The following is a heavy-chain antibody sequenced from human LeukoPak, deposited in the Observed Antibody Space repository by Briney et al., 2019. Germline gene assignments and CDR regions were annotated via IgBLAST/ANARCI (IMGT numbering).Heavy chain of an antibody. CDR3: AKDGRIGYYGSGCNDY. J-gene: IGHJ4*02. D-gene: IGHD3-10*01. Sequence: QPGGSLRLSCAASEFTLGSYAMSWVRQAPGKGLEWLSLISGDGGSTYYADSVKGRFTISRDNSKNSLYLQMNSLRTEDTALYYCAKDGRIGYYGSGCNDYWGQGTLVTVSS. CDR2: ISGDGGST. CDR1: EFTLGSYA. V-gene: IGHV3-43*02.